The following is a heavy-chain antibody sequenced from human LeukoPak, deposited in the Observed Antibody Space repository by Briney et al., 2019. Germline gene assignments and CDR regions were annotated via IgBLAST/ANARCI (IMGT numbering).Heavy chain of an antibody. Sequence: GESLKISCKASGHSFTSYWIGWVRQMPGKGLEWMGIIYPGDSDTRYSPSFQGQVTISADKSISTAYLQWSSLKASDTAMYYCARHQQWPEAAADYWGQGTLVTVSS. D-gene: IGHD6-19*01. J-gene: IGHJ4*02. CDR3: ARHQQWPEAAADY. V-gene: IGHV5-51*01. CDR1: GHSFTSYW. CDR2: IYPGDSDT.